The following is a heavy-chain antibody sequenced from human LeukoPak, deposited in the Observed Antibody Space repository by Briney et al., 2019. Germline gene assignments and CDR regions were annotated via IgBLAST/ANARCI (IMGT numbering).Heavy chain of an antibody. CDR1: GFTFSSYA. Sequence: GGSLRLSCAASGFTFSSYAMHWVRQAPGKGLEWVAVISYDGSNKYYADSVKGRFTISRDNFKNTLYLQMNSLRAEDTAVYYCARSKHDFWSGTYYYYYGMDVWGQGTTVTVSS. J-gene: IGHJ6*02. D-gene: IGHD3-3*01. V-gene: IGHV3-30-3*01. CDR3: ARSKHDFWSGTYYYYYGMDV. CDR2: ISYDGSNK.